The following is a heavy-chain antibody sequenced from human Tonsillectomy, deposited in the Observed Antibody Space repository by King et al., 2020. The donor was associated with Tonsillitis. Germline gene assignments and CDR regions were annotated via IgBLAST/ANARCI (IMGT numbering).Heavy chain of an antibody. V-gene: IGHV4-59*01. CDR3: AREISLVDAFDI. J-gene: IGHJ3*02. Sequence: VQLQESGPGLVKPSETLSLTCTVSGGSISSYYWSWIRQPPGKGLEWIGYIYYSGSTNYNPSLKSRVTMSVDTSKSQFSLKLSSVTAADTAVYYCAREISLVDAFDIWGQGTMVTVSS. CDR1: GGSISSYY. D-gene: IGHD2-8*02. CDR2: IYYSGST.